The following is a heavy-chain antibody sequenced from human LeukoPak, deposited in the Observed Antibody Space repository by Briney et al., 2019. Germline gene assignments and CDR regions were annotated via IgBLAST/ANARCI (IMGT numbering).Heavy chain of an antibody. CDR3: ARLQESMVRGVTPFDY. Sequence: GESLEISCKGSGYSFTSYWIGWVRQMPGKGLEWMGIIYPGDSDTRYSPSFRGQVTISADKSISTAYLQWSSLKASDTAMYYCARLQESMVRGVTPFDYWGQGTLVTVSS. CDR2: IYPGDSDT. J-gene: IGHJ4*02. D-gene: IGHD3-10*01. CDR1: GYSFTSYW. V-gene: IGHV5-51*01.